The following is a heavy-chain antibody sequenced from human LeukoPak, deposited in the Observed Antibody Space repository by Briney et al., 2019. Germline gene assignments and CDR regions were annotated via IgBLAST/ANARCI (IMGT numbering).Heavy chain of an antibody. CDR3: LMYTSGWD. J-gene: IGHJ4*02. CDR2: INSDGSST. Sequence: GGSERLSCAVSGSTISGHYMHWVRQAPGKGLVWVSRINSDGSSTTYADSVKGRFTISRDNAKNTLYLQTNSLRAEDTAMYYCLMYTSGWDWGQGTLVTVSS. V-gene: IGHV3-74*01. D-gene: IGHD6-19*01. CDR1: GSTISGHY.